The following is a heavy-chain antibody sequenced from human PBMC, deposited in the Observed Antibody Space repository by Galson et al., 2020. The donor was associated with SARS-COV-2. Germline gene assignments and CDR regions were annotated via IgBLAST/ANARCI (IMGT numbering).Heavy chain of an antibody. CDR1: GFTFSTYT. D-gene: IGHD3-10*01. CDR2: ISSSSSYI. CDR3: ARQYASGTYVAFDI. J-gene: IGHJ3*02. V-gene: IGHV3-21*01. Sequence: GESLKISCAASGFTFSTYTMNWVRQAPGKGLEWVSSISSSSSYIYYADSVKGRFTISRDNAKNSLYLQMNSLRAEDTAVYFCARQYASGTYVAFDIWGQGTMVTVSS.